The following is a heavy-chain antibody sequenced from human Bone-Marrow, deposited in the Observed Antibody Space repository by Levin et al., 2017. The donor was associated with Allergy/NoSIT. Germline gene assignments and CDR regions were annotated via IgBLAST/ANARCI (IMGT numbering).Heavy chain of an antibody. CDR3: ARDTAFDDFWSGYPNWNFDL. CDR1: GGSFSSGHYY. Sequence: PSETLSLTCTVSGGSFSSGHYYWNWIRQPPGKGLEWIGNIYYSGSTYYNPSLKSRVAVSLDTSKNQLSLKLTSVTAADTAVYYCARDTAFDDFWSGYPNWNFDLWGRGTLVTVSS. CDR2: IYYSGST. D-gene: IGHD3-3*01. V-gene: IGHV4-30-4*01. J-gene: IGHJ2*01.